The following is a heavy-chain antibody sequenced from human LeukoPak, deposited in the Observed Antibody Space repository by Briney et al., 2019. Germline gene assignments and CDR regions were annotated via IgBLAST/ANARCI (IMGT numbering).Heavy chain of an antibody. Sequence: GRSLRLSCAASGFTFDDYAMHWVRQAPGKGLEWVSGISWNSGYIGYADSVKGRFTIFRDNAKNSLYLQMNSLRAEDMALYYCAKGYNSGWYYFDYWGQGTLVTVSS. V-gene: IGHV3-9*03. CDR2: ISWNSGYI. CDR1: GFTFDDYA. J-gene: IGHJ4*02. D-gene: IGHD6-19*01. CDR3: AKGYNSGWYYFDY.